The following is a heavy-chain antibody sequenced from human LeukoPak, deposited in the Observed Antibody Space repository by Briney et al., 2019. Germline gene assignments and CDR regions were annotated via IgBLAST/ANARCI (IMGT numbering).Heavy chain of an antibody. J-gene: IGHJ3*02. V-gene: IGHV3-33*01. D-gene: IGHD3-3*01. CDR2: IWYDGSNK. CDR1: GFTFSSYG. Sequence: GGSLRLSCAASGFTFSSYGMHWVRQAPGKGLEWVAVIWYDGSNKYYADSVKGRFTISRDNSKNTLYLQMNSLRAEDTAVYYCARDPRITIFGVVHDAFDIWGQGKMVTVSS. CDR3: ARDPRITIFGVVHDAFDI.